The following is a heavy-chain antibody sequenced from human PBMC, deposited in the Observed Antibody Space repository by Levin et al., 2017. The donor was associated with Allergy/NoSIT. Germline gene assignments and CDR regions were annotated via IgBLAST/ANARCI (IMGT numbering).Heavy chain of an antibody. CDR3: AKDLGSSLLGYDY. Sequence: SLKISCAASGFTFDDYSMHWVRQVPGKGLGWVSGITWNSGRIGYADPVKGRFTISRDNAKNSLYLQMDSLRAEDTALYYCAKDLGSSLLGYDYWGQGTLVTVPS. J-gene: IGHJ4*02. V-gene: IGHV3-9*01. CDR2: ITWNSGRI. CDR1: GFTFDDYS. D-gene: IGHD6-13*01.